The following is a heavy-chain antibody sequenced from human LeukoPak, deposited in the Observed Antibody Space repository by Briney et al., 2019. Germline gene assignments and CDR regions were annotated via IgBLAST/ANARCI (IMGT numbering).Heavy chain of an antibody. CDR2: INPNSGGT. J-gene: IGHJ4*02. CDR1: GYSFTTYD. Sequence: ASVKVSCKASGYSFTTYDFTWVRQAPGQGLEWMGWINPNSGGTNYAQKFQGRVTMTRDTSISTAYMELSRLRSDDTAVYYCARDLVRGYSGYDGDYWGQGTLVTVSS. D-gene: IGHD5-12*01. CDR3: ARDLVRGYSGYDGDY. V-gene: IGHV1-2*02.